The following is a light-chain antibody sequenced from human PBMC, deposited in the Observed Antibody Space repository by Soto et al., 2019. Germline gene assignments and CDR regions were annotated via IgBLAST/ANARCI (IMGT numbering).Light chain of an antibody. V-gene: IGLV1-40*01. CDR1: SSNIGAGYD. CDR2: GNS. Sequence: QSVLTQPPSVSGAPGQRVTISCTGSSSNIGAGYDVHWYQQLPGTAPKLLIYGNSNRPSGVPDRFSGSKSGTSASLAITGRRAEHEADYYCQSYASSLSGWVFGGGTKLTVL. CDR3: QSYASSLSGWV. J-gene: IGLJ3*02.